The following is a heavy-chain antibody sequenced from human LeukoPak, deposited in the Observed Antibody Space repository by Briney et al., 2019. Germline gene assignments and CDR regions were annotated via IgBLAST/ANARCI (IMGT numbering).Heavy chain of an antibody. D-gene: IGHD6-19*01. V-gene: IGHV4-4*07. J-gene: IGHJ3*02. CDR2: IYTSGST. CDR1: GGSISSYY. CDR3: ARDHQIAVAGTGAFDI. Sequence: SETLSLTCTVSGGSISSYYWSWIRQPAGKGLEWIGRIYTSGSTNYNPSLKSRVTMSVDTSKNQFPLKLSSVTAADTAVYYCARDHQIAVAGTGAFDIWGQGTMVTVSS.